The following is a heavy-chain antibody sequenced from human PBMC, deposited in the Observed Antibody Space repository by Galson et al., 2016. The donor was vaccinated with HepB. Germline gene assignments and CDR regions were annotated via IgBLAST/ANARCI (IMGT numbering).Heavy chain of an antibody. CDR1: GFSFSSHS. CDR2: ISSDSGHI. Sequence: LRLSCAASGFSFSSHSINWVRQAPGKGLEWVSSISSDSGHIYYADSVRGRFTVSRDNAKNSVFLEMNSLRAEDTAVYYCARIPTGRWEFEWPDYWGQGTLVTVSS. V-gene: IGHV3-21*01. D-gene: IGHD3-10*01. CDR3: ARIPTGRWEFEWPDY. J-gene: IGHJ4*02.